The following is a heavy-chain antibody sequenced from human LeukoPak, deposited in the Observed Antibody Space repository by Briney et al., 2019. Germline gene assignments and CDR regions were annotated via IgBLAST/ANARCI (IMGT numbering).Heavy chain of an antibody. V-gene: IGHV5-51*01. CDR1: GYTFASYW. CDR3: ARSTAPIDY. J-gene: IGHJ4*02. Sequence: GESLKISCKGSGYTFASYWIGWVRQMPGEGLEWMGIIYPVDSDTRYSPSFQGQVTISADKSINTAYLQCSSLKASDTAMYHFARSTAPIDYWGQGTLVTVSS. D-gene: IGHD1-14*01. CDR2: IYPVDSDT.